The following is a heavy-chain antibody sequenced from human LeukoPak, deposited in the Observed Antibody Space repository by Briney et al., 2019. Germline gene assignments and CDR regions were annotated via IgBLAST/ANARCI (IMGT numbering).Heavy chain of an antibody. CDR1: GYSFNNYW. Sequence: NRGESLKISCKGSGYSFNNYWIGWVRQMPGKGLEWMGIIFPGDSDTIYNPSFQGQVTISADKSINTAYLQWSSLKASDTAMYYCATSESQTKFDFWGQGTLVTVSS. J-gene: IGHJ4*02. D-gene: IGHD1/OR15-1a*01. CDR2: IFPGDSDT. V-gene: IGHV5-51*01. CDR3: ATSESQTKFDF.